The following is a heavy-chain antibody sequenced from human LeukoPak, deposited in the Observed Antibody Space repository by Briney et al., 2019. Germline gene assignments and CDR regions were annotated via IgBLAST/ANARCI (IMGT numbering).Heavy chain of an antibody. V-gene: IGHV3-30*18. CDR3: AKDYTSSWPLDY. CDR1: GFTFSSNG. D-gene: IGHD6-13*01. J-gene: IGHJ4*02. Sequence: PGGSLRLSCAASGFTFSSNGLHWVRQAPGKGLEWVAVISFDGSQKYYADSVRGRFTISRDNSKNTLYLQMNSLRPEDTAVYYCAKDYTSSWPLDYWGQGTLVTVSS. CDR2: ISFDGSQK.